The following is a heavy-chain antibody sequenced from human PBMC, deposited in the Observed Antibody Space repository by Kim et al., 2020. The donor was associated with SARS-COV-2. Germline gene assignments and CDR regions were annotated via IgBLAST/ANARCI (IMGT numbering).Heavy chain of an antibody. J-gene: IGHJ4*02. CDR2: IDGSDGTT. Sequence: GGSLRLSCTTSGFTFTGHAMSWVRQAPGKGLEWVSSIDGSDGTTYYVDSVKGRCTISRDDSKNTLYLQMNNLRVDDTAVYYCMKGGWGWIWDHWGQGTL. D-gene: IGHD2-2*03. CDR1: GFTFTGHA. CDR3: MKGGWGWIWDH. V-gene: IGHV3-23*01.